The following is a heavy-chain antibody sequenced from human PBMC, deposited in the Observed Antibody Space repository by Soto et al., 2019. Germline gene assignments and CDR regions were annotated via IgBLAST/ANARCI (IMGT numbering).Heavy chain of an antibody. Sequence: GGSLRLSCAASGFICSSYEMGWVRQAPGKGLEWVSTILVDGRTFYVDSVKGRFTISRDSSQNTVYLQMNSLTAGDTALYYCAKATATGGGAFDICGQGTLVTVSS. J-gene: IGHJ3*02. V-gene: IGHV3-23*01. CDR3: AKATATGGGAFDI. CDR2: ILVDGRT. CDR1: GFICSSYE. D-gene: IGHD2-8*02.